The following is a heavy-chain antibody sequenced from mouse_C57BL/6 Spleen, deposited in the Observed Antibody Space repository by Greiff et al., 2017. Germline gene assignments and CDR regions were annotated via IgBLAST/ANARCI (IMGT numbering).Heavy chain of an antibody. J-gene: IGHJ2*01. D-gene: IGHD1-1*01. CDR1: GYTFTDYY. CDR2: INPYNGGT. Sequence: EVKLQESGPVLVKPGASVKMSCKASGYTFTDYYMNWVKQSHGKSLEWIGVINPYNGGTSYNQKFKGKATLTVDKSSSTAYMELNSLTSEDSAVYYCARQRTTVVAPFDYWGQGTTLTVSS. V-gene: IGHV1-19*01. CDR3: ARQRTTVVAPFDY.